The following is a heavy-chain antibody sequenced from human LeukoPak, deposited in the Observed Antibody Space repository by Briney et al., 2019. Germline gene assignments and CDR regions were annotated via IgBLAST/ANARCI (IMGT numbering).Heavy chain of an antibody. CDR1: GFTVSSNY. V-gene: IGHV3-53*01. D-gene: IGHD6-19*01. Sequence: GGSLRLSCAASGFTVSSNYMSWVRQAPGKGLEWVSVIYSGGSTYYADSVKGRFTISRDNSKNTLYLQMNSLRAEDTAVYYCAGSGSDTTDAFDIWGQGTMVTVPS. CDR3: AGSGSDTTDAFDI. CDR2: IYSGGST. J-gene: IGHJ3*02.